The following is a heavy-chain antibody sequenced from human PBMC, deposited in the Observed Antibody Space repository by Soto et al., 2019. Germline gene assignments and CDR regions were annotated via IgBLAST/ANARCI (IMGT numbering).Heavy chain of an antibody. CDR2: IKQDGSEK. CDR1: GFTFSSYW. Sequence: EVQLVESGGGLVKPGGSLRLSCAASGFTFSSYWMSWVRQAPGKGLEWVANIKQDGSEKYYVDSVKGRFTISRDNAKNSLYLQMNSLRAEDTAVYYCARYLKKSYYSYGMDVWGQGTTVTVSS. J-gene: IGHJ6*02. CDR3: ARYLKKSYYSYGMDV. V-gene: IGHV3-7*01.